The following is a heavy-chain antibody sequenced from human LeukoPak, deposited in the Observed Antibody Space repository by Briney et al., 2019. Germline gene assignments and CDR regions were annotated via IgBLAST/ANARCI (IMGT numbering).Heavy chain of an antibody. V-gene: IGHV4-39*07. J-gene: IGHJ3*02. CDR3: ASDTSGYSFDI. Sequence: SETLSLTCTVSGDSISSSNCYWGWIRQPPGKGLEWIGSIYYTGSTYYNPSLKSRVTISVDKSRNQFSLKLSSVTAADTAVYYCASDTSGYSFDIWGQGTMVTVSS. D-gene: IGHD3-22*01. CDR2: IYYTGST. CDR1: GDSISSSNCY.